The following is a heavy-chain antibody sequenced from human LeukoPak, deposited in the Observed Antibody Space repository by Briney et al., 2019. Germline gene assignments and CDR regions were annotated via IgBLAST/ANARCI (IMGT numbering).Heavy chain of an antibody. Sequence: SETLSLTCSVSGGSMTGYYWSWIRQPPGKGLEWIGYIFSSGTTSHNPSLKSRVTLLVDTSKRQFSLRLRSVTAADTAVYYCVRQYYDILTGHPDSYYFDSWGQEALVIVSS. V-gene: IGHV4-4*09. D-gene: IGHD3-9*01. CDR3: VRQYYDILTGHPDSYYFDS. CDR1: GGSMTGYY. CDR2: IFSSGTT. J-gene: IGHJ4*02.